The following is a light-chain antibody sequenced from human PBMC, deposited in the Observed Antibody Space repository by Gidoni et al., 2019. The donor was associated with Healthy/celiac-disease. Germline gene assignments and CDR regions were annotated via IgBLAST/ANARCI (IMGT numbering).Light chain of an antibody. V-gene: IGKV1-9*01. CDR3: QQLNSYPRLT. CDR1: QVISSY. J-gene: IGKJ4*01. Sequence: DIQLTQSPSFLSASVGDRVTITCRASQVISSYLAWYQQKPGKAPKLLIYAASTLQSGVPSRFSGSGSGTEFTLTISSLQPEDFATYYCQQLNSYPRLTFGGGTKVEIK. CDR2: AAS.